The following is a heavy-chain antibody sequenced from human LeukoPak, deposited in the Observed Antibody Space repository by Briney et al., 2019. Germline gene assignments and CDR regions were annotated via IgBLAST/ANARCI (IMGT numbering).Heavy chain of an antibody. V-gene: IGHV1-8*01. J-gene: IGHJ5*02. Sequence: ASVKVSCKASGYTFTSYDINWVRQATGQELEWMGWMSPNSGNTGYAQKFQGRVTMTRNTSISTAYMELSSLRSEDTAVYYCARSIAAAGTGWFDPWGQGTLVTVSS. D-gene: IGHD6-13*01. CDR2: MSPNSGNT. CDR3: ARSIAAAGTGWFDP. CDR1: GYTFTSYD.